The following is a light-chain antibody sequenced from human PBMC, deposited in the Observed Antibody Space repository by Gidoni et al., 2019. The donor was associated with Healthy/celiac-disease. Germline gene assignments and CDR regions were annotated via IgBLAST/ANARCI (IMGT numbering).Light chain of an antibody. J-gene: IGKJ2*01. V-gene: IGKV3-20*01. CDR1: QSVSSSY. Sequence: EIVLTQSPGTLSLSPRARATLSCRASQSVSSSYLAWYHQKPGQAPRLLIYGASSRATGIPDRFSGSGSGTDFTLTISRLEPEDFAVYYCQQYGSSPYTFGQGTKLEIK. CDR2: GAS. CDR3: QQYGSSPYT.